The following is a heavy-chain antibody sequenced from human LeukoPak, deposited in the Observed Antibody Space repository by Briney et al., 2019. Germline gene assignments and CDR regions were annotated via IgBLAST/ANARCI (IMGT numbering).Heavy chain of an antibody. D-gene: IGHD3-10*01. V-gene: IGHV4-39*07. CDR3: ATNSAILWFGEFPGAFDI. CDR2: IYYSGST. Sequence: PSETLSLTCTVSGGSISSSSYYWSWIRQPPGKGLEWIGSIYYSGSTYYNPSLKSRVTISVDTSKNQFSLKLSSVTAADTAVFYCATNSAILWFGEFPGAFDIWGQGTMVAVSS. CDR1: GGSISSSSYY. J-gene: IGHJ3*02.